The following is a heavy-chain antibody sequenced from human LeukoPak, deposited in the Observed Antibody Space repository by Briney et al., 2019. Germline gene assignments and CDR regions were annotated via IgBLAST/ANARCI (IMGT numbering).Heavy chain of an antibody. CDR2: ISGSGGTT. D-gene: IGHD1-1*01. CDR1: GFTFSNYA. Sequence: GLSLRLSCATSGFTFSNYAVSWVRQAPGKGLEWVSSISGSGGTTYYADSVKGRFTISRDNAKNLLYLQMNSLRAEDTAVYYCARDTLDGYFDYWGQGTLVTVSS. V-gene: IGHV3-23*01. J-gene: IGHJ4*02. CDR3: ARDTLDGYFDY.